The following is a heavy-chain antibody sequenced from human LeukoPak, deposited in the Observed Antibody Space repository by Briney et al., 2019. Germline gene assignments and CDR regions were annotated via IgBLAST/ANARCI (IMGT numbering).Heavy chain of an antibody. V-gene: IGHV3-23*01. CDR3: AKSHSSGWFLFDS. J-gene: IGHJ4*02. CDR1: GFTFSSYA. CDR2: ITGSGGST. Sequence: GGSLRLSCAASGFTFSSYAMHWVRQAPGKGLEWVSVITGSGGSTSYADSVKGRFTISRDSSKNSLYLQMNSLRAEDTALYYCAKSHSSGWFLFDSWGQGTLVTVSS. D-gene: IGHD6-19*01.